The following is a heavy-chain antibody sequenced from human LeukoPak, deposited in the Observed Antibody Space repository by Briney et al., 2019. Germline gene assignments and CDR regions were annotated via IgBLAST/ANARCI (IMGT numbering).Heavy chain of an antibody. CDR1: GXSISSSDW. J-gene: IGHJ4*02. V-gene: IGHV4-4*02. CDR2: VYHSGST. Sequence: PSETLSLTCAVSGXSISSSDWWSWVRQPPGKGLEWIGDVYHSGSTHYNPSLKSRATISLDKSKNQFSLKLSSVTAADTAVYYCASPSGASTWWGQGTLVTVSS. CDR3: ASPSGASTW. D-gene: IGHD2-15*01.